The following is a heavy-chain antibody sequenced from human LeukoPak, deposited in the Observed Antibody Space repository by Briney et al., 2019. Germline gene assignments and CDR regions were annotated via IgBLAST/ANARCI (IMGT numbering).Heavy chain of an antibody. Sequence: SETLSLTCTVSGGSISSCYYYWNWIRLPAGEGRGWIGCIDTSGANNTNPSLRSRFTISLDTSKDQCSLNLTSVTAADTAVYYCARRTNGFDIWGQGTMVTVSS. CDR3: ARRTNGFDI. J-gene: IGHJ3*02. V-gene: IGHV4-61*02. D-gene: IGHD3/OR15-3a*01. CDR1: GGSISSCYYY. CDR2: IDTSGAN.